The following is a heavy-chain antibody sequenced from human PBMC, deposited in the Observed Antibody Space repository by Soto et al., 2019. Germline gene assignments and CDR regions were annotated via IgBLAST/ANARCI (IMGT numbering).Heavy chain of an antibody. CDR1: GYTFTS. CDR2: INAGTGDT. J-gene: IGHJ4*02. D-gene: IGHD5-12*01. V-gene: IGHV1-3*01. CDR3: ARDSGYAEN. Sequence: QVQLVQSGAEVKKPGASVKVSCKASGYTFTSMHWVRQAPGQRLEWVGWINAGTGDTGYSEKFQGRVTITRDTSANTAYLEVSSLRSEDMAVYYCARDSGYAENWGQGTLVTLSS.